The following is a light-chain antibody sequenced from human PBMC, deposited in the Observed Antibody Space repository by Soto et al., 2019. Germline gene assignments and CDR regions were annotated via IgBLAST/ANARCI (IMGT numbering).Light chain of an antibody. CDR3: QQRSNWPPT. CDR1: QSVSST. J-gene: IGKJ5*01. V-gene: IGKV3-11*01. CDR2: GAS. Sequence: EIVMTQSPATLSVSPGERATLSCRASQSVSSTLAWYQQKPGQAPRLLIYGASTRATGIPARFSGSGSGTDFTLTISSLEPEDFAVYYCQQRSNWPPTFGQGTRLEIK.